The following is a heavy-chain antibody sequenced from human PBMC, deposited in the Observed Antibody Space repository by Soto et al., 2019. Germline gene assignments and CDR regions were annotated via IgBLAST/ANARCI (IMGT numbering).Heavy chain of an antibody. V-gene: IGHV4-30-4*01. CDR3: ARVGGDYDFWSGYSGYYGMDV. D-gene: IGHD3-3*01. CDR1: GGSISSGDYY. Sequence: TLSLTCTVSGGSISSGDYYWSWIRQPPGKGLEWIGYIYYSGSTYYNPSLKSRVTISVDTSKNPFSLKLSSVTAADTAVYYCARVGGDYDFWSGYSGYYGMDVWGQGTTVTV. CDR2: IYYSGST. J-gene: IGHJ6*02.